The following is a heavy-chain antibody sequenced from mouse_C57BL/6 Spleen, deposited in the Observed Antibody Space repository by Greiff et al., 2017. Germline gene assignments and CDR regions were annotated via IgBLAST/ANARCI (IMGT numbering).Heavy chain of an antibody. CDR3: ARAGYYVFYAMDY. D-gene: IGHD2-3*01. J-gene: IGHJ4*01. CDR1: GFTFSDYG. CDR2: ISSGSSTI. V-gene: IGHV5-17*01. Sequence: EVQRVESGGGLVKPGGSLKLSCAASGFTFSDYGMHWVRQAPEKGLEWVAYISSGSSTIYYADTVKGRFTISRDNAKNTLFLQMTSLRSEDTAMYYCARAGYYVFYAMDYWGQGTSVTVSS.